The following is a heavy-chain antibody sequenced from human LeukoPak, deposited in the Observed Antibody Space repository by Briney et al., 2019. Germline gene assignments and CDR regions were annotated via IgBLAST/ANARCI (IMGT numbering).Heavy chain of an antibody. V-gene: IGHV3-23*01. Sequence: GGSLRLSCAASGFTFSSYAMSWVRQAPGKGLEWVSAISGSGGSTYYADSVRGRFTISRDNSKNTLYLQMNSLRAEDTAVYYCATYPVSGYYDSSGYFDYWGQGTLVTVSS. CDR2: ISGSGGST. D-gene: IGHD3-22*01. J-gene: IGHJ4*02. CDR1: GFTFSSYA. CDR3: ATYPVSGYYDSSGYFDY.